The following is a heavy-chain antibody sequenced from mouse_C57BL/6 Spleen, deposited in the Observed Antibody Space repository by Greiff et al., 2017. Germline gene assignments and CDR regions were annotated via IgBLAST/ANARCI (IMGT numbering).Heavy chain of an antibody. D-gene: IGHD1-1*01. CDR1: GFTFTDYY. CDR3: ARNYGSSYRYFDV. Sequence: EVQVVESGGGLVQPGGSLSLSCAASGFTFTDYYMSWVRQPPGKALEWLGFIRNKANGYTTEYSASVKGRFTISRDNSQSILYLQMNALRAEDSATYYCARNYGSSYRYFDVWGTGTTVTGSS. CDR2: IRNKANGYTT. J-gene: IGHJ1*03. V-gene: IGHV7-3*01.